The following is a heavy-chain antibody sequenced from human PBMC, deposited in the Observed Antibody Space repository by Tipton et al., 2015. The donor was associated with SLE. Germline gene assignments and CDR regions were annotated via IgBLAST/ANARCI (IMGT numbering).Heavy chain of an antibody. CDR3: VLRPDNEGVGRGY. Sequence: SLRLSCATSGFTFWSHDMGLVRQAPGKGLEWVSVTSESGARTHYINSVRGRFTIPRDISRDILYLQMNSLRGEDTALYYCVLRPDNEGVGRGYWGQGILVTVSS. J-gene: IGHJ4*02. D-gene: IGHD1-26*01. CDR2: TSESGART. V-gene: IGHV3-23*01. CDR1: GFTFWSHD.